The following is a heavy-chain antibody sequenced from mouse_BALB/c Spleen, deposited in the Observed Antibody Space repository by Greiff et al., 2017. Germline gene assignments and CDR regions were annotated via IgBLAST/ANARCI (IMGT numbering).Heavy chain of an antibody. CDR3: TREYTRGFDY. V-gene: IGHV5-6-4*01. J-gene: IGHJ2*01. CDR2: ISSGGSYT. CDR1: GFTFSSYT. Sequence: EVKLVESGGGLVKPGGSLKLSCAASGFTFSSYTMSWVRQTPEKRLEWVATISSGGSYTYYPDSVKGRFTISRDNAKNTLYLQMSSLKSEDTAMYYCTREYTRGFDYWGQGTTLTVSS.